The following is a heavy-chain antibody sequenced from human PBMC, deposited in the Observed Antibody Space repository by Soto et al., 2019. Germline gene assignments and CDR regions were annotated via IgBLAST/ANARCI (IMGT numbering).Heavy chain of an antibody. J-gene: IGHJ6*03. CDR2: INHSGST. D-gene: IGHD6-19*01. V-gene: IGHV4-34*01. CDR1: GGSFSGYY. CDR3: AREAGQWLGSRYYYYMDV. Sequence: SETLSLTCAVYGGSFSGYYWSWIRQPPGKGLEWIGEINHSGSTNYNPSLKSRVTISVDTSKNQSSLKLSSVTAADTAVYYCAREAGQWLGSRYYYYMDVWGKGTTVTVSS.